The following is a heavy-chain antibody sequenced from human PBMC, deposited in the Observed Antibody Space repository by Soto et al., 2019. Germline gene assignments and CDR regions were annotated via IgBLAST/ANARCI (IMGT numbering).Heavy chain of an antibody. J-gene: IGHJ5*02. V-gene: IGHV3-66*01. CDR3: AREGVVSYTTRFDP. Sequence: PGGSLRLSCAASGFTVSSNYMSWVRQAPGKGLEWVSVIYSGGSTYYADSVRGRFTISRDNSKNTLYLQMNSLRAEDTAVYYCAREGVVSYTTRFDPWGQGTLVTVSS. CDR1: GFTVSSNY. CDR2: IYSGGST. D-gene: IGHD2-8*01.